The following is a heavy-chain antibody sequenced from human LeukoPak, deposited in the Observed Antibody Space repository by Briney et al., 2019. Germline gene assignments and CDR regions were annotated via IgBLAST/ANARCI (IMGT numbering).Heavy chain of an antibody. Sequence: PGGSLRLSCAASGFTFSSYAMSWVRQAPGKGLEWVSAISGSGGSTYYVDSVKGRFTISRDNSKNTLYLQMNSLRAEDTALYYCATTNRYSGSYRDFDYWGQGTLVTVSS. CDR2: ISGSGGST. V-gene: IGHV3-23*01. J-gene: IGHJ4*02. D-gene: IGHD1-26*01. CDR3: ATTNRYSGSYRDFDY. CDR1: GFTFSSYA.